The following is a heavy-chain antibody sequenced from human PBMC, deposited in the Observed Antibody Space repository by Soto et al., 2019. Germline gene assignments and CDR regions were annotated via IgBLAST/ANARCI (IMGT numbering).Heavy chain of an antibody. J-gene: IGHJ4*02. CDR1: GFTFSSYA. Sequence: GGSLRLSCAASGFTFSSYAMHWVRQAPGKGLEYVSAISSNGGSTYYANSVKGRFTISRDNSKNTLYLQMGSLRAEDMAVYYCARETTDELLTFDYWGQGTLVTVSS. V-gene: IGHV3-64*01. CDR2: ISSNGGST. D-gene: IGHD2-15*01. CDR3: ARETTDELLTFDY.